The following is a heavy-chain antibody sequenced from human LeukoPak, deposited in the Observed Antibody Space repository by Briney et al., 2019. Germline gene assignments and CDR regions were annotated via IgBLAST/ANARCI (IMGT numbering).Heavy chain of an antibody. CDR2: ISGSGGST. Sequence: GGTLRLSCEASGFTFSTYGMSWVRQAPGKGLEWVSAISGSGGSTYYADSVKGRVTISRDNSKNTLYLQVNSLSVEDTAVYYCAKDRLGAMMYFDFWGQGTLVTVSS. CDR3: AKDRLGAMMYFDF. J-gene: IGHJ4*02. D-gene: IGHD1-26*01. CDR1: GFTFSTYG. V-gene: IGHV3-23*01.